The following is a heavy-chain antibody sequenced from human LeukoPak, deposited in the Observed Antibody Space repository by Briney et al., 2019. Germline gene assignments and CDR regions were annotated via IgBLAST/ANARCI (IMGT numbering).Heavy chain of an antibody. Sequence: SETLSLTCAVCGGYFSGYYWSWSRQPPGKGLEWIGEINHSGSTNYNPSLKSRVTTSVDTSKNQFSLKLSSVTAADTAVYYCARQRLGYCSSTSCPSRYYYYGMDVWGQGPTVTVSS. CDR3: ARQRLGYCSSTSCPSRYYYYGMDV. CDR1: GGYFSGYY. D-gene: IGHD2-2*01. CDR2: INHSGST. V-gene: IGHV4-34*01. J-gene: IGHJ6*02.